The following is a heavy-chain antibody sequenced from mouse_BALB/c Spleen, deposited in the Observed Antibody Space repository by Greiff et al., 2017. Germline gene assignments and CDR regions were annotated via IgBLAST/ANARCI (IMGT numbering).Heavy chain of an antibody. J-gene: IGHJ3*01. CDR2: INSNGGST. Sequence: EVHLVESGGGLVKLGGSLKLSCAASGFTFSSYYMSWVRQTPEKRLALVAAINSNGGSTYYPDTVKGRFTISRDNAKNTLYLQMSSLKSEDTALYYCARQDYYGSSYCFFAYWGQGTLVTVSA. CDR1: GFTFSSYY. D-gene: IGHD1-1*01. V-gene: IGHV5-6-2*01. CDR3: ARQDYYGSSYCFFAY.